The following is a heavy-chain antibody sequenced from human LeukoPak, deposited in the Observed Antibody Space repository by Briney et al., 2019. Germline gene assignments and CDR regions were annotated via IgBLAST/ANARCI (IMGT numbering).Heavy chain of an antibody. D-gene: IGHD3-10*01. Sequence: ASVKVSCKASGYTFSNYYLHWVRQAPGQGLEWMGWINPNNGGTNYAQKFQGRVTMTRDTSMNTGYMELRRLRSDDRAMYYCARESWYYYGSGSYYYYYYYMDVWGKGTTVTVSS. J-gene: IGHJ6*03. CDR1: GYTFSNYY. CDR3: ARESWYYYGSGSYYYYYYYMDV. CDR2: INPNNGGT. V-gene: IGHV1-2*02.